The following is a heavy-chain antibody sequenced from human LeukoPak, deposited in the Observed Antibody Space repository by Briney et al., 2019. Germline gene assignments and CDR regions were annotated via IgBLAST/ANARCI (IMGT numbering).Heavy chain of an antibody. CDR1: GGSISSGGYS. CDR2: IYHSGST. CDR3: ARALHYCGGDCYIYFDY. D-gene: IGHD2-21*02. Sequence: SETLSLTCAVSGGSISSGGYSWSWIRQPPGKGLEWIGYIYHSGSTYYNPSLKSRVTISVDRSKNQFSLKLSSVTAADTAVHYCARALHYCGGDCYIYFDYWGQGTLVTVSS. J-gene: IGHJ4*02. V-gene: IGHV4-30-2*01.